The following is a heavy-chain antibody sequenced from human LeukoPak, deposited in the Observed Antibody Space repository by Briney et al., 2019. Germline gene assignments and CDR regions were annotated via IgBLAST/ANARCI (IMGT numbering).Heavy chain of an antibody. CDR1: GYTFTGYY. CDR2: INPNSGGT. Sequence: ASVKVSCKASGYTFTGYYMHWVRQAPGQGPEWMGWINPNSGGTNYAQKFQGRVTMTRDTSISTAYMELSRLRSDDTAVYYCARTYSRITIFGVVTYTNYFDYWGQGTLVTVSS. J-gene: IGHJ4*02. CDR3: ARTYSRITIFGVVTYTNYFDY. V-gene: IGHV1-2*02. D-gene: IGHD3-3*01.